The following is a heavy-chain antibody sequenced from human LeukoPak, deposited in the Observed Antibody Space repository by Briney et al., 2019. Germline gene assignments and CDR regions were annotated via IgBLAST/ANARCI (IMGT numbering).Heavy chain of an antibody. CDR2: IWYDGSNK. CDR1: GFTFSSYG. Sequence: GRSLRLSCAASGFTFSSYGMHWVRQAPGKGLEWVAVIWYDGSNKYYADSVKGRFTISRDNSKNTLYLQMNSLRAEDTAVYYCATTPRIAAAGYDYYGMDVWGQGTTVTVSS. D-gene: IGHD6-13*01. V-gene: IGHV3-33*01. J-gene: IGHJ6*02. CDR3: ATTPRIAAAGYDYYGMDV.